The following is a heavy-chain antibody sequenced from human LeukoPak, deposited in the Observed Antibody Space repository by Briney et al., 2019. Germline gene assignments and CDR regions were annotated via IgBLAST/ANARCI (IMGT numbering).Heavy chain of an antibody. V-gene: IGHV4-59*12. CDR3: ARDGVHYYDSSGFNWFDP. Sequence: SETLSLTCTVSGGSISSYYWSWIRQPPGKGLEWIGYIYYSGSTNYNPSLKSRVTISVDTSKNQFSLKLSSVTAADTAVYYCARDGVHYYDSSGFNWFDPWGQGTLVTVSS. J-gene: IGHJ5*02. CDR1: GGSISSYY. CDR2: IYYSGST. D-gene: IGHD3-22*01.